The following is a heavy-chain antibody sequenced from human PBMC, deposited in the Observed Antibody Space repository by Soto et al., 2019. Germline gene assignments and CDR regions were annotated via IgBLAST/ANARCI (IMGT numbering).Heavy chain of an antibody. CDR2: IYYSGST. Sequence: SETLSLTCTVSGGSISSYYWSWIRQPPGKGLEWIGYIYYSGSTNYNPSLKSRVTISVDTSKNQFSLKLSSVTAADTAVYYCARSAMVNFFDYWGQGTLVTVSS. V-gene: IGHV4-59*01. J-gene: IGHJ4*02. CDR1: GGSISSYY. D-gene: IGHD5-18*01. CDR3: ARSAMVNFFDY.